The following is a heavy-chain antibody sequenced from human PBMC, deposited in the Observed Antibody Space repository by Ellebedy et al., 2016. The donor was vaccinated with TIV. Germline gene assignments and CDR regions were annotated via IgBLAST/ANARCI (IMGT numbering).Heavy chain of an antibody. Sequence: GESLKISCVASGFTFSDYYMTWIRQAPGKGLEWISYIRSSGRSIYYADSVKGRFTISRDNSKNTLYLQMNSLRAEDTAVYYCARNYDFWAYYYGMDVWGQGTTVTVSS. V-gene: IGHV3-11*04. CDR2: IRSSGRSI. J-gene: IGHJ6*02. CDR1: GFTFSDYY. CDR3: ARNYDFWAYYYGMDV. D-gene: IGHD3-3*01.